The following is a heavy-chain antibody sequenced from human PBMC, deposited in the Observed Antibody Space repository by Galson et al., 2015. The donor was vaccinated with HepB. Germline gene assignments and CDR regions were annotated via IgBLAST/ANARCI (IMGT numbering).Heavy chain of an antibody. CDR2: ISSSSSYI. Sequence: SLRLSCAASGFAFSSYSMNWVRQAPGKGLEWVSSISSSSSYIYYADSVKGRFTISRDNAKNSLYLQMNSLRAEDTAVYYCARGGARELVPNWGQGTLVTVFS. CDR1: GFAFSSYS. V-gene: IGHV3-21*01. D-gene: IGHD1-26*01. CDR3: ARGGARELVPN. J-gene: IGHJ4*02.